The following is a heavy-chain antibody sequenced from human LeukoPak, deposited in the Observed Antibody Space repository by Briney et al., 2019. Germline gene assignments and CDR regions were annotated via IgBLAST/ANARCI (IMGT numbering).Heavy chain of an antibody. CDR1: GFTFSSYS. CDR2: ISSSSSTI. V-gene: IGHV3-48*04. J-gene: IGHJ4*02. Sequence: GGSLRLSCAASGFTFSSYSMNWVRQAPGKGLEWVSYISSSSSTIYYADPVKGRFTISRDNAKNSLYLQMNSLRAEDTAVYYCARDGLSNWNYGDFDYWGQGTLVTVSS. CDR3: ARDGLSNWNYGDFDY. D-gene: IGHD1-7*01.